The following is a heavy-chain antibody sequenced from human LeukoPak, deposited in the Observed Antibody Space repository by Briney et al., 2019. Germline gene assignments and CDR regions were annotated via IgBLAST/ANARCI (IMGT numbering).Heavy chain of an antibody. CDR3: ARGNSPKWELLGWFDP. Sequence: GGSLRLSCEASGFTFSSYEMTWVRQAPGKGLEWVSYISSSGSTIYYADSVKGRFTISRDNAKNSLCLQMNSLRAEDTAVYYCARGNSPKWELLGWFDPWGQGTLVTVSS. D-gene: IGHD1-26*01. CDR2: ISSSGSTI. V-gene: IGHV3-48*03. CDR1: GFTFSSYE. J-gene: IGHJ5*02.